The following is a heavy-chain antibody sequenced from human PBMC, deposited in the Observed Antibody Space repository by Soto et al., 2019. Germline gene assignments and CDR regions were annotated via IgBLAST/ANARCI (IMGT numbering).Heavy chain of an antibody. V-gene: IGHV1-2*02. CDR3: ATGTNGTTGWYHT. CDR1: GYTFTAFY. CDR2: INPKTGDT. D-gene: IGHD1-1*01. J-gene: IGHJ5*02. Sequence: QEQLVQSGTEVKKPGASVTVSCKSSGYTFTAFYLHWLRQAPGQGLEWVGWINPKTGDTKSSQKFQGRVTMSRDTSVSPAYIDLTSLTSDDTAMYYCATGTNGTTGWYHTWGQGTRVTVSS.